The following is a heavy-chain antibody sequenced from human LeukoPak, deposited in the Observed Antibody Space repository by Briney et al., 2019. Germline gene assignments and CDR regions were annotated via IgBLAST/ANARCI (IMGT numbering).Heavy chain of an antibody. V-gene: IGHV4-61*02. D-gene: IGHD4-23*01. CDR1: GGSISSGSYY. Sequence: PSETLSLTCTVSGGSISSGSYYWSWIRQPAGKGLEWIGRIYTSGITNYNPSLKSRVTISVDTSKNQFSLKLSSVTAADTAVYYCARARDGGNSLEYWGQGTLVTVSS. CDR3: ARARDGGNSLEY. CDR2: IYTSGIT. J-gene: IGHJ4*02.